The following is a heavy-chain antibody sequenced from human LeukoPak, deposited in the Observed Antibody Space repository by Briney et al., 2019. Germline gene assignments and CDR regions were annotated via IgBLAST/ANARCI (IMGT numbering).Heavy chain of an antibody. J-gene: IGHJ4*02. CDR3: ARDSYDSSGSYFFLKLLDY. Sequence: ASVKVSCKVSGYTFTSYGINWVRQAPGQGLERMGWITPFNGNTDYAQKFQGRVTMTTDTSTNTAYMELRSLRSDDTAVYYCARDSYDSSGSYFFLKLLDYWGQGTLVAVSS. CDR1: GYTFTSYG. V-gene: IGHV1-18*01. D-gene: IGHD3-22*01. CDR2: ITPFNGNT.